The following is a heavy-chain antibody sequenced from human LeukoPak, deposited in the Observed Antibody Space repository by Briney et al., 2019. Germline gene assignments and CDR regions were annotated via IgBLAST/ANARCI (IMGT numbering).Heavy chain of an antibody. CDR2: ISISGSTI. Sequence: PGGSLRLSCAASGFSFSDYYMSWIRQAPGKGLEWVSYISISGSTIYYADSVKGRFTISRDNAKNSLYLQMTRLRAEDTAVYYCARPYYGRTYYYGLDVWGQGTTVTVSS. D-gene: IGHD3-10*02. CDR3: ARPYYGRTYYYGLDV. J-gene: IGHJ6*02. V-gene: IGHV3-11*01. CDR1: GFSFSDYY.